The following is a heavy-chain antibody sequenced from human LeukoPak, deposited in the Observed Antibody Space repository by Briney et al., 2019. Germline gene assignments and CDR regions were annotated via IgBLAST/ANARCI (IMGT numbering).Heavy chain of an antibody. Sequence: GGSLRLSCAASGFTFSSYSMNWVRQAPGKGLEWVSSISSSSSYIYYADSVKGRFTISRDNSNNTLSLQMNYLRAEDTAVYYCAKDPFIATMIVVVNYFDYWGQGTLVTVSS. CDR2: ISSSSSYI. V-gene: IGHV3-21*01. CDR1: GFTFSSYS. CDR3: AKDPFIATMIVVVNYFDY. J-gene: IGHJ4*02. D-gene: IGHD3-22*01.